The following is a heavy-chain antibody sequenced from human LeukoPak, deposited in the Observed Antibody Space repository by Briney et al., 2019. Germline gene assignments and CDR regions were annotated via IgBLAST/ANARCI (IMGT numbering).Heavy chain of an antibody. CDR2: INQDGSDK. CDR1: GFTFSSYW. Sequence: GGSLRLSCAASGFTFSSYWMSWVRQAPGKGLEWVANINQDGSDKYHVDSVKGRFTISGDNAKNSLYLQMNSLRAEDTAVYYCASRIVGTPDYFDYWGLGTLVTVSS. D-gene: IGHD1-26*01. V-gene: IGHV3-7*01. CDR3: ASRIVGTPDYFDY. J-gene: IGHJ4*02.